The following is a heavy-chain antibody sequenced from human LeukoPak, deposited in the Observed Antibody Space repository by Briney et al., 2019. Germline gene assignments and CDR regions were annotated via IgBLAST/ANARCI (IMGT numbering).Heavy chain of an antibody. V-gene: IGHV5-51*01. D-gene: IGHD3-22*01. J-gene: IGHJ4*02. CDR2: IYSGDSDT. Sequence: PGEFLKISCKGSGYRFTNYWIGWVRQIPGKGLELMGSIYSGDSDTRYSPSFQGQVTISADKSITTAYLQWSSLKASDTAKYYCTRQGVYYSDSSAYYYWGQGTLVTVSS. CDR3: TRQGVYYSDSSAYYY. CDR1: GYRFTNYW.